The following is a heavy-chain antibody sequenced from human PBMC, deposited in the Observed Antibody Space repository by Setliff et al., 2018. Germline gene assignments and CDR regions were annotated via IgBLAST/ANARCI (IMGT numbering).Heavy chain of an antibody. J-gene: IGHJ4*02. V-gene: IGHV3-7*01. Sequence: GGSLRLSCAASGFTFRSYWMSWVRQAPGKGLEWVANIKKDGSIKYYLDSVRCRFTISRDNAENSLTLQMNSLRVEDTAVYYCSRDLQGSGDYVVDYWGQGTLVTVSS. D-gene: IGHD4-17*01. CDR3: SRDLQGSGDYVVDY. CDR2: IKKDGSIK. CDR1: GFTFRSYW.